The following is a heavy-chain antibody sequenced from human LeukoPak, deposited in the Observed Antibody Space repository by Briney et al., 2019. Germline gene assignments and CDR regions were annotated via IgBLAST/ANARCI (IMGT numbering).Heavy chain of an antibody. V-gene: IGHV6-1*01. Sequence: SQTLSLTCAISGDSVSSNSATWNWIRQSPSRGLEWPGRTYYRSTWYNDYAVSVRGRITVNPDTSKNQFSLHLNSVTPEDTAVYYCARRLTQYDCFDPWGQGILVTVSS. CDR3: ARRLTQYDCFDP. CDR2: TYYRSTWYN. J-gene: IGHJ5*02. CDR1: GDSVSSNSAT. D-gene: IGHD2-2*01.